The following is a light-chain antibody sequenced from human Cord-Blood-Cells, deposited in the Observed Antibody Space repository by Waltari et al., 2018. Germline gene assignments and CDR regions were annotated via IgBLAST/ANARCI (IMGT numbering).Light chain of an antibody. V-gene: IGKV3-11*01. Sequence: DIVLTQSPATLSLSPGERDTLYCRASQSVSSYIAWYQQKPGQAPTLLIYDASNRATGIPARFSGSGSGTDFTLTISSLEPEDFAVYYCQQRSNPFTFGPGTKVDIK. CDR2: DAS. CDR3: QQRSNPFT. J-gene: IGKJ3*01. CDR1: QSVSSY.